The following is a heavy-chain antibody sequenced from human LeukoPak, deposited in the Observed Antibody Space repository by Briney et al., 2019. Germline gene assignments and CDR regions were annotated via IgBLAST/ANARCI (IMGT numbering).Heavy chain of an antibody. J-gene: IGHJ4*02. D-gene: IGHD3-22*01. CDR2: ISGSGGST. Sequence: PGGSLRLSCAASGFTFSSYAMSWVRQAPGKGLEWVSAISGSGGSTYYADSVKGRFTISRDNSKNTLYLQMNSLRAEDTAVYYCAKYRITMIVVVKEAFDYWGQGTLVTVSS. V-gene: IGHV3-23*01. CDR1: GFTFSSYA. CDR3: AKYRITMIVVVKEAFDY.